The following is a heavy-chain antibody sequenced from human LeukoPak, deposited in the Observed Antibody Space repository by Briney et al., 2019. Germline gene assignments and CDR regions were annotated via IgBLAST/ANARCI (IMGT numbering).Heavy chain of an antibody. Sequence: PGGSLRLSCAASGFTVSSNYMSWVRQAPGKGLEWVSVIYSGGSTYYADSVKGRFTISRDNSKNTIYLQMNSLRTEDTAIYYCAKEDVVVITIRYFQHWGQGSLVTVSS. J-gene: IGHJ1*01. V-gene: IGHV3-66*02. CDR2: IYSGGST. D-gene: IGHD3-22*01. CDR1: GFTVSSNY. CDR3: AKEDVVVITIRYFQH.